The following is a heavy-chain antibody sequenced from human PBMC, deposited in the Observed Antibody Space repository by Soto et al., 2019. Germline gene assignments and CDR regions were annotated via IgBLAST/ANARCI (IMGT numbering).Heavy chain of an antibody. Sequence: QVQLVQSGAEVKKPGAPVKVSCKASGYTFTDYFIHWVRQAPGQGLEWVGWVNPNNGGTNYAQTFQGWVPMTRDTSISTAYMELRRLTSDDTAVYYCARAPYYDFWSGYGTFDFWGQGTLVTVSS. CDR1: GYTFTDYF. V-gene: IGHV1-2*04. J-gene: IGHJ4*02. D-gene: IGHD3-3*01. CDR2: VNPNNGGT. CDR3: ARAPYYDFWSGYGTFDF.